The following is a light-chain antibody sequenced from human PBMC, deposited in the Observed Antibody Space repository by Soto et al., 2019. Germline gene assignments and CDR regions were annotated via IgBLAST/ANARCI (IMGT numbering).Light chain of an antibody. J-gene: IGKJ1*01. CDR3: MPGLRIPWT. V-gene: IGKV2-30*01. CDR1: QSPLYSDGNTY. Sequence: KSKTPLSLPGTLGPPASISCRSSQSPLYSDGNTYLSWFQQRPGQSPRRLIYKVSNRDSGVPDRFSGSGSGTDFTLKISRVEAEDVGVSYWMPGLRIPWTFGQGSRV. CDR2: KVS.